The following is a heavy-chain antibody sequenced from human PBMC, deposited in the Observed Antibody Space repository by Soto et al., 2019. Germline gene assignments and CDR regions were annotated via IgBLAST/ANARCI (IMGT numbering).Heavy chain of an antibody. D-gene: IGHD2-15*01. CDR2: ISGNGNTI. J-gene: IGHJ4*02. CDR3: AASAVVAAHY. CDR1: AFTFSDYY. V-gene: IGHV3-11*01. Sequence: GGSLRLSCAASAFTFSDYYMGWIRQAPGKGLEWLSYISGNGNTIYYADSVKGRFTVSRDNTKNLLYLQMNSLRAEDTAVYYCAASAVVAAHYWGQGALVTVSS.